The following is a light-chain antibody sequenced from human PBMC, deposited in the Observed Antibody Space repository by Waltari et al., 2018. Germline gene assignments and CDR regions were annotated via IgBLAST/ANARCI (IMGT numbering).Light chain of an antibody. J-gene: IGKJ1*01. CDR1: QSVGSN. V-gene: IGKV3-15*01. Sequence: MTQSQATLSVSVGERASLSCRASQSVGSNLDWYQQKAGQAPRLLIYGASTRATGMPARFSASGSGTEFTLTISSLQSEDFALYYCQQYNNWPWTFGQGTKVEIK. CDR2: GAS. CDR3: QQYNNWPWT.